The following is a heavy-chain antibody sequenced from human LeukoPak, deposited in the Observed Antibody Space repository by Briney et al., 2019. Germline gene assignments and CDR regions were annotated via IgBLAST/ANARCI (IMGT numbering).Heavy chain of an antibody. CDR3: AEGGWYGGGQDAFDF. V-gene: IGHV3-30-3*01. CDR2: ISYDGGNK. Sequence: GTSLRLSCAASGLTFSSYAMHWVRQAPGKGLEWVAVISYDGGNKYYADSVKGRFTISKDNSMKTLYLQMNSLRAEDTAVYYCAEGGWYGGGQDAFDFWGQGTMVTVSS. CDR1: GLTFSSYA. J-gene: IGHJ3*01. D-gene: IGHD6-19*01.